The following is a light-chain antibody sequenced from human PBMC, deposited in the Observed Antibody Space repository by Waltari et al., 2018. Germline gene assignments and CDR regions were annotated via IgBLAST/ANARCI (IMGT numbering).Light chain of an antibody. V-gene: IGLV1-44*01. CDR3: ASWDDSLNGPV. CDR2: RNN. CDR1: RSTIGTNT. J-gene: IGLJ3*02. Sequence: QSVLTQPPSASGTPGQRVTISCSGSRSTIGTNTVNWYQQLPGAAPKVLIYRNNRRPSGVPDRFSGSKSVTSASLAISGLQSEDEAAYFCASWDDSLNGPVFGGGTTLTVL.